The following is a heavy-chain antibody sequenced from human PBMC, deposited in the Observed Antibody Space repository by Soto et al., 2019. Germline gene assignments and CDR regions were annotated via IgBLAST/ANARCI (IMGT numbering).Heavy chain of an antibody. CDR3: TRRVRSTGLLDY. J-gene: IGHJ4*02. V-gene: IGHV4-39*01. Sequence: QLQLRESGPGLVKPSETLSLTCTVSGNSISGTSSFWAWIRQPPGKNLEWIGSVYYTGSTYYNSSFKSRVSISIDTSKNQFSLSLNSVTAADTAVYYCTRRVRSTGLLDYWGQGALVTVSS. CDR1: GNSISGTSSF. D-gene: IGHD4-4*01. CDR2: VYYTGST.